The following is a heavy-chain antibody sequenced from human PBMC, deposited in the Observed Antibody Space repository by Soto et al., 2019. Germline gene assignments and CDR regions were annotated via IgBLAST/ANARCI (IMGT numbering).Heavy chain of an antibody. Sequence: QVQLVQSGAEVKKPGASVKVSCKASGYTFSNYGISWVRQAPGQGLEWMGWISGYNGKTYYIQRLQGRVTMTTDTSTSTAYMELRSLGSDDTAVYYSAREANCVRDCHSPAAYSHYWDPGTLVTVSS. V-gene: IGHV1-18*04. CDR1: GYTFSNYG. CDR3: AREANCVRDCHSPAAYSHY. J-gene: IGHJ4*02. CDR2: ISGYNGKT. D-gene: IGHD2-21*02.